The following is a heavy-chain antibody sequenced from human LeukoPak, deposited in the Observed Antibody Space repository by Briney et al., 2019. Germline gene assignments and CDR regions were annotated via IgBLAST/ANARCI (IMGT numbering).Heavy chain of an antibody. CDR2: MNPNSGNT. D-gene: IGHD5-18*01. CDR1: GYTFTSYD. Sequence: ASVKVSCKASGYTFTSYDINWVRQATGQWLEWMGWMNPNSGNTGYAQKFQGRVTMNRNTSLITAYMELSSLRSEDTAVYYCARERGDTAMVTGHYYYYYYMDVWGKGTTVTVSS. CDR3: ARERGDTAMVTGHYYYYYYMDV. V-gene: IGHV1-8*01. J-gene: IGHJ6*03.